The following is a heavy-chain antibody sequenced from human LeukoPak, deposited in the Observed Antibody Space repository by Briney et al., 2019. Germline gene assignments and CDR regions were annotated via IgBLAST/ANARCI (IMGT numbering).Heavy chain of an antibody. Sequence: GGSLRLSCAASGFTFSSYWMTWVRQAPGKGLEWVANIKQDGSEKYCVDSVKGRFTISRDNAKDSLYLQMNSLRAEDTAIYYCARDLGGSQTSWGQGTLVTVSS. CDR3: ARDLGGSQTS. J-gene: IGHJ4*02. CDR1: GFTFSSYW. D-gene: IGHD1-26*01. CDR2: IKQDGSEK. V-gene: IGHV3-7*01.